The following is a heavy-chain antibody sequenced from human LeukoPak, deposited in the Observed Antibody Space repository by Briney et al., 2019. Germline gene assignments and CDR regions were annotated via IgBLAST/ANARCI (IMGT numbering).Heavy chain of an antibody. Sequence: SETLSHTCTVSGGSISSGSYYWSWIRQPAGKGLEWIGRIYTSGSTNYNPSLKSRVTISVDTSKNQFSLKLSSVTAADTAVYYCARTYSGSPQYFQHWGQGTLVTVSS. CDR3: ARTYSGSPQYFQH. J-gene: IGHJ1*01. CDR1: GGSISSGSYY. D-gene: IGHD1-26*01. CDR2: IYTSGST. V-gene: IGHV4-61*02.